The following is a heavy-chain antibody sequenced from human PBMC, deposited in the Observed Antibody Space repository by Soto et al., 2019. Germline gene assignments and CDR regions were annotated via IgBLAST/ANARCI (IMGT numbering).Heavy chain of an antibody. V-gene: IGHV3-11*06. D-gene: IGHD3-22*01. CDR2: LSSSSSYT. Sequence: QVQLVESGGGLVKPGGSLRLSCAASGFTFSDYYVSWIRQAPGKGLEWVSYLSSSSSYTNYADSVKGRFTISRDNAKNSLYLQMNSLRAEDTAVYYCARDRHYYDSSGYPDRPFDYWGQGTLVTVSS. J-gene: IGHJ4*02. CDR3: ARDRHYYDSSGYPDRPFDY. CDR1: GFTFSDYY.